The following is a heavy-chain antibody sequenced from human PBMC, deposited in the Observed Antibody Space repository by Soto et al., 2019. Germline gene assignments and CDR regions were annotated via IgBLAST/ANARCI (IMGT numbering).Heavy chain of an antibody. CDR3: VRDGTKNLRDWFDP. J-gene: IGHJ5*02. Sequence: SETLSLTFNVSCASLAGYYWRWILQPPGKGLEWIGRIYATGITYYNPSLKSRLTMSVGMSKKQFSLTLRSVTAADTAMYYCVRDGTKNLRDWFDPWGQGILVTVSS. V-gene: IGHV4-4*07. CDR2: IYATGIT. D-gene: IGHD1-1*01. CDR1: CASLAGYY.